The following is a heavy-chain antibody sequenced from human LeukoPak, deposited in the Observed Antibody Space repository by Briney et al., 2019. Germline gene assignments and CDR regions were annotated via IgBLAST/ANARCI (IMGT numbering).Heavy chain of an antibody. D-gene: IGHD3-3*01. Sequence: NSSETLSLTCTVSGGSISSSSYYWGWIRQPPGKGLEWIGSIYYSGSTYYNPSLKSRVTISVDTSKNQFSLKLSSVTAADTAVYYCARRAPYYAPDYWGQGTLVTVSS. CDR2: IYYSGST. J-gene: IGHJ4*02. V-gene: IGHV4-39*01. CDR1: GGSISSSSYY. CDR3: ARRAPYYAPDY.